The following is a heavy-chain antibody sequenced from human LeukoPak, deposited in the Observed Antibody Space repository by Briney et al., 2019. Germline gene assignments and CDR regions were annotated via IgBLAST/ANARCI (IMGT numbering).Heavy chain of an antibody. J-gene: IGHJ4*02. CDR3: ARELPRSVATTLHSNDY. D-gene: IGHD5-12*01. CDR1: GYTFTGYY. Sequence: ASVKVSCKASGYTFTGYYMHWVRRAPGQGLEWRGWINPNSGGTNYAQKFQGRVTMTRDTSISTAYMELSRLRSDDTAVYYCARELPRSVATTLHSNDYWGQGTLVTVSS. V-gene: IGHV1-2*02. CDR2: INPNSGGT.